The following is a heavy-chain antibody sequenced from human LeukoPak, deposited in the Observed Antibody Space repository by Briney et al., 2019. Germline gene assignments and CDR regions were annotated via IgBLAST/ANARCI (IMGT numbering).Heavy chain of an antibody. V-gene: IGHV4-30-4*07. CDR2: IYYSGST. Sequence: SETLSLTCAVSGGSISSGGYSWSWIRQPPGKGLEWIGYIYYSGSTYYNPSLKSRVTISVDTSKNQFSLKLSSVTAADTAVYYCARVKGYCSGGSRYSYYYYMDVWGKGTTVTVSS. J-gene: IGHJ6*03. CDR1: GGSISSGGYS. CDR3: ARVKGYCSGGSRYSYYYYMDV. D-gene: IGHD2-15*01.